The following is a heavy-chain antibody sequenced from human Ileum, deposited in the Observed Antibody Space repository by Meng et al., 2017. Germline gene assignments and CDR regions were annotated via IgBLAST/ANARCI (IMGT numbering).Heavy chain of an antibody. J-gene: IGHJ4*02. Sequence: QVKLVQSGPEVMKPGASLMMSCRTSGYTFTDFFLHWVRQAPGQGLEWLGTINSNSGGTAYARKFQGRITLTRDTSASTVYMDLGSLGSEDTAFYYCAREKSPGHFDYLGQGILVTVSS. CDR2: INSNSGGT. CDR3: AREKSPGHFDY. V-gene: IGHV1-46*01. CDR1: GYTFTDFF.